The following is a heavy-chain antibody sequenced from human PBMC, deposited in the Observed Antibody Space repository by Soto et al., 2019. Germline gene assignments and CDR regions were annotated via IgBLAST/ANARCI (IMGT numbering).Heavy chain of an antibody. J-gene: IGHJ5*02. V-gene: IGHV3-30-3*01. Sequence: QVQLVESGGGVVQPGRSLRLSCAASGFTFSSYAMHWVRQAPGKGLEWVAVISYDGVNKYYADSVKGRFTISRDNSKNTLYLQMTSLRAEDTAVFNCAREGGHCRSTSCRYGLNWFDPWGQGTLVTVSS. CDR1: GFTFSSYA. CDR3: AREGGHCRSTSCRYGLNWFDP. D-gene: IGHD2-2*01. CDR2: ISYDGVNK.